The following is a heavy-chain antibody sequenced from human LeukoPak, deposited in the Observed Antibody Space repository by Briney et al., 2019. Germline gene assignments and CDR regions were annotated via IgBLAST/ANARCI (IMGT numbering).Heavy chain of an antibody. Sequence: GASVKVSCKVSGYTLTELSMHWVRQAPGKGLEWMGGFDPEDGETIYAQKFQGRVTMTEDTSTDTAYMELSSLRSEDTAVYYCATDLITMVRGVIRSFWFDPWGQGTLVTVSS. V-gene: IGHV1-24*01. CDR3: ATDLITMVRGVIRSFWFDP. J-gene: IGHJ5*02. D-gene: IGHD3-10*01. CDR2: FDPEDGET. CDR1: GYTLTELS.